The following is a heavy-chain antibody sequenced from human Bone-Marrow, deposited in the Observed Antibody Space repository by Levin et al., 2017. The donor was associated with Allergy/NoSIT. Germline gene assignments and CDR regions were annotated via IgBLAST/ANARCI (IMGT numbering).Heavy chain of an antibody. Sequence: GGSLRLSCAASGFTFSSYSMNWVRQAPGKGLEWVSSISISSSYIYYADSVKGRFTISRDNAKNSLYLQMNSLRAEDTAVYYCAREYSSSWRSGYFQHWGQGTLVTVSS. D-gene: IGHD6-13*01. V-gene: IGHV3-21*01. CDR3: AREYSSSWRSGYFQH. J-gene: IGHJ1*01. CDR2: ISISSSYI. CDR1: GFTFSSYS.